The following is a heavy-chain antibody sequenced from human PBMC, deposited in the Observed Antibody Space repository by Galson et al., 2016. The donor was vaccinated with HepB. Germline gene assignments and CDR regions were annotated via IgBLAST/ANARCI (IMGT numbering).Heavy chain of an antibody. CDR1: GFTFNNYW. Sequence: SLRLSCAASGFTFNNYWMSWVRQAPGRGLEWVATIKGDGSDKYYVDSVKGRFTISRDNAHTSVYLQMNSQRAEDTGLYYCSRDLWDTVVVPSAPGLNWFDPWGQGTLVSVSS. J-gene: IGHJ5*02. CDR3: SRDLWDTVVVPSAPGLNWFDP. V-gene: IGHV3-7*03. CDR2: IKGDGSDK. D-gene: IGHD2-2*01.